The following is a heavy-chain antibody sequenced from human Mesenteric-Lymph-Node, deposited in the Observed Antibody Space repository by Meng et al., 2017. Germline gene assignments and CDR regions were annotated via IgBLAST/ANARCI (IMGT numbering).Heavy chain of an antibody. CDR3: ARDGGDCSRTTCYYYYGMDV. V-gene: IGHV1-18*01. CDR2: ISAYNINT. D-gene: IGHD2-2*01. Sequence: ASVKVSCKASGYTFTSYGITWVRQAPGQGLEWMGWISAYNINTNYAQKLQGRVTMTTDTSTSTAYMELRSLRSDDTAVYYCARDGGDCSRTTCYYYYGMDVWGQGTTVTVSS. J-gene: IGHJ6*02. CDR1: GYTFTSYG.